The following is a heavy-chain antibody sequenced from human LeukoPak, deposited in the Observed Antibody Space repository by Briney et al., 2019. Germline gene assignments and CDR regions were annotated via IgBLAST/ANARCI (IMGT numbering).Heavy chain of an antibody. CDR1: GGSISSGSYY. CDR2: IYHSGST. Sequence: SQTLSLTCTVSGGSISSGSYYWSWIRQPPGKGLEWIGYIYHSGSTYYNPSLKSRVTISVDTSKNQFSLKLSSVTAADTAAYYYARGEDYYDSSGYYITEQNDAFDIWGQGTMVTVSS. D-gene: IGHD3-22*01. V-gene: IGHV4-30-2*05. J-gene: IGHJ3*02. CDR3: ARGEDYYDSSGYYITEQNDAFDI.